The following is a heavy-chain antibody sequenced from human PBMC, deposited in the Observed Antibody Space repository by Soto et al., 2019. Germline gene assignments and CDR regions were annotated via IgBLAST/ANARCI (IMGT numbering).Heavy chain of an antibody. V-gene: IGHV1-69*13. D-gene: IGHD3-3*01. CDR3: ARAKPTIFAMVITDIHFDY. CDR2: IIPILGTT. J-gene: IGHJ4*02. Sequence: SVKVSCKASGGTFSSYVISWVRQAPGQGLEWMGGIIPILGTTNYTQKFQGRVTITADESTSTAYMELSSLRSEDTAVYYCARAKPTIFAMVITDIHFDYWGQGTLVTVSS. CDR1: GGTFSSYV.